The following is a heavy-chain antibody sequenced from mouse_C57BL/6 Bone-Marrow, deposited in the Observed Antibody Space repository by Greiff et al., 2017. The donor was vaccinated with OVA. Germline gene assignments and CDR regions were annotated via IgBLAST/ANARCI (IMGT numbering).Heavy chain of an antibody. CDR2: INPYNGGT. Sequence: VQLKESGPVLVKPGASVKMSCKASGYTFTDYYMNWVKQSHGKSLEWIGVINPYNGGTSYNQKFKGKATLTVDKSSSTAYMELNSLTSEDSAVYYCARNYGSVLYWYFDVWGTGTTVTVSS. D-gene: IGHD1-1*01. J-gene: IGHJ1*03. V-gene: IGHV1-19*01. CDR1: GYTFTDYY. CDR3: ARNYGSVLYWYFDV.